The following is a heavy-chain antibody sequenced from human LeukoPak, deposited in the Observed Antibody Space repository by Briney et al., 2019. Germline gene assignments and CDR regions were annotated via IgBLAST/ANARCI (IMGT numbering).Heavy chain of an antibody. J-gene: IGHJ6*02. CDR2: ISGDGNRI. CDR1: GFTFDDFA. D-gene: IGHD6-6*01. CDR3: AKAIEPRGAARPYGMDV. Sequence: GGSLRLSCAASGFTFDDFAMHWVRQGPGKGLEWVSLISGDGNRIHYAESVRGRFTISRDNSKKSMYLQMNSLRTEDTALYYCAKAIEPRGAARPYGMDVWGQGTTVTVSS. V-gene: IGHV3-43*02.